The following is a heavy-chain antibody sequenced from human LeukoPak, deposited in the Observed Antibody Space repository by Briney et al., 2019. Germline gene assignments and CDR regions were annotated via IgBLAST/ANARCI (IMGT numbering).Heavy chain of an antibody. J-gene: IGHJ4*02. Sequence: ASVKVSCKASGYTFTSYAMHWVRQAPGQRLEWMGWINAGNSNTKYSQKFQGRVTITRDTSASTAYMELSSLRSGDTAVYYCARDSYRWDYWGQGTLVTVSS. CDR1: GYTFTSYA. V-gene: IGHV1-3*01. D-gene: IGHD1-26*01. CDR2: INAGNSNT. CDR3: ARDSYRWDY.